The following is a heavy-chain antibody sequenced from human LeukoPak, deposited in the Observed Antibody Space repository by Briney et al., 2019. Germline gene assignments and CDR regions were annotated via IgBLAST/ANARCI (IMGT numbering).Heavy chain of an antibody. CDR1: GYTFTSYR. V-gene: IGHV1-18*01. CDR2: ISAYNGNT. D-gene: IGHD3-22*01. Sequence: ASVKVSCKASGYTFTSYRSSWVRQAPGQGLEWMGWISAYNGNTNYAQKLQGRVTMTTDTSTSTAYMELRSLRSDDTAVYYCARYSYDSSGYPFDYWGQGTLVTVSS. CDR3: ARYSYDSSGYPFDY. J-gene: IGHJ4*02.